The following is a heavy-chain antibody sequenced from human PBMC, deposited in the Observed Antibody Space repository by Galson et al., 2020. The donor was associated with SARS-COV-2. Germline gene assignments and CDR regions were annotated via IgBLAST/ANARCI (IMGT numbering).Heavy chain of an antibody. Sequence: GESLKISCAASGISFSDFYMDWVRQAPGKGLEWVGRLRNKASRYSTEYAASVRGRFTVSRDDSENSLYLEMNSLKTEDTGVYYCARDNRGTGEYWGQGTRVTVSS. CDR1: GISFSDFY. V-gene: IGHV3-72*01. CDR2: LRNKASRYST. J-gene: IGHJ4*02. D-gene: IGHD7-27*01. CDR3: ARDNRGTGEY.